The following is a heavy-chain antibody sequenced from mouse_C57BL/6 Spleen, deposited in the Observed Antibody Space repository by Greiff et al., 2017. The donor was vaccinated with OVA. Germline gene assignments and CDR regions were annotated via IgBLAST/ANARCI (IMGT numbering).Heavy chain of an antibody. V-gene: IGHV1-82*01. D-gene: IGHD3-2*02. CDR2: IYPGDGDT. Sequence: VQVVESGPELVKPGASVKISCKASGYAFSSSWMNWVKQRPGKGLEWIGRIYPGDGDTNYNGKFKGKATLTADKSSSTAYMQLSSLTSEDSAVYFCARDGSGYVSAYWGQGTLVTVSA. CDR3: ARDGSGYVSAY. J-gene: IGHJ3*01. CDR1: GYAFSSSW.